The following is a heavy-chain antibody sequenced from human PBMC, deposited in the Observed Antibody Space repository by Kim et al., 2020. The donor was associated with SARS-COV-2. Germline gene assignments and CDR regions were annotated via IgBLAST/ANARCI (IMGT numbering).Heavy chain of an antibody. Sequence: YNPSRKRRVTISVDTSKNQFSLKLSSVTAADTAVYYCATLRLGELSLYPYWGQGTLVTVSS. J-gene: IGHJ4*02. D-gene: IGHD3-16*02. CDR3: ATLRLGELSLYPY. V-gene: IGHV4-59*01.